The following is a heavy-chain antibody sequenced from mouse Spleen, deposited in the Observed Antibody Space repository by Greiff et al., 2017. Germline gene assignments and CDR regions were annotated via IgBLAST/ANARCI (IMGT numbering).Heavy chain of an antibody. D-gene: IGHD2-1*01. CDR1: GFSLTSYG. V-gene: IGHV2-6*01. CDR3: ASSYGNSAWFAY. Sequence: VKLMESGPGLVAPSQSLSITCTVSGFSLTSYGVDWVRQSPGKGLEWLGVIWGVGSTNYNSALKSRLSISKDNSKSQVFLKMNSLQTDDTAMYYCASSYGNSAWFAYWGQGTLVTVSA. J-gene: IGHJ3*01. CDR2: IWGVGST.